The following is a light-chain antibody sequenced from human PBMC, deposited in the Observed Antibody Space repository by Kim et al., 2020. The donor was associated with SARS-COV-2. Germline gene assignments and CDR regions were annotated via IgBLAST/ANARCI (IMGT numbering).Light chain of an antibody. CDR3: SSYRSTNTWV. CDR1: SSDVGGYNY. Sequence: GQSITLSCTGTSSDVGGYNYVSWYQQHPGKAPKLVIYDVSVRPSGVSNRFSASKSGNTASLTISGLQAEDESDYYCSSYRSTNTWVFGGGTKVTVL. V-gene: IGLV2-14*03. CDR2: DVS. J-gene: IGLJ3*02.